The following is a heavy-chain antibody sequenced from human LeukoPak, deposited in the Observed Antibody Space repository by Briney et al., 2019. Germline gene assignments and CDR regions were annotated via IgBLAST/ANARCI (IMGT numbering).Heavy chain of an antibody. CDR2: IYYSGST. V-gene: IGHV4-39*07. J-gene: IGHJ3*02. D-gene: IGHD2-15*01. CDR1: GGSISSSSYY. Sequence: SETLSLTCTVSGGSISSSSYYWGWIRQPPGKGLEWIGSIYYSGSTYYNPSLKSRVTISVDTSKNQFSLKLSSVTAADTAVYYCASPSSKYCSGGSCYSSDIWGQGTMVTVSS. CDR3: ASPSSKYCSGGSCYSSDI.